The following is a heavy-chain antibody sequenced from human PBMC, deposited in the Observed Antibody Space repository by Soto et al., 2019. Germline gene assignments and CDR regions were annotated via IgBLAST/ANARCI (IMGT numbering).Heavy chain of an antibody. V-gene: IGHV3-33*01. CDR1: GFTFSSYG. D-gene: IGHD2-21*02. CDR3: AREGDCGGDCYYFDY. Sequence: GGSLRLSCAASGFTFSSYGMHWVRQAPGKGLEWVAVIWYDGSNKYYADSVKGRFTISRDNSKNTLYLQMNSLRAEDTAVYYCAREGDCGGDCYYFDYWGQGTLVTVSS. J-gene: IGHJ4*02. CDR2: IWYDGSNK.